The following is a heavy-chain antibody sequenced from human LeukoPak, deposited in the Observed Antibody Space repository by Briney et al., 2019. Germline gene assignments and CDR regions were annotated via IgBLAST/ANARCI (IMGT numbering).Heavy chain of an antibody. CDR2: ISSSSSYI. CDR3: ARDSYDFWSGQNWFDP. CDR1: GFTFSSYS. Sequence: GGSLRLSCATSGFTFSSYSMNWVRQAPGKGLEWVSSISSSSSYIYYADSVKGRFTISRDNAKNSLYLQMNSLRAEDTAVYYCARDSYDFWSGQNWFDPWGQGTLVTVSS. D-gene: IGHD3-3*01. V-gene: IGHV3-21*01. J-gene: IGHJ5*02.